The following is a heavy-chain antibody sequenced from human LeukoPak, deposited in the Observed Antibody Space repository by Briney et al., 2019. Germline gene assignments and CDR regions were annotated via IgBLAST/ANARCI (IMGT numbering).Heavy chain of an antibody. CDR2: INHSGST. Sequence: PSETLSLTCAVYGGSFSDYYWGWIRQPPGKGLEWIGDINHSGSTNYNPSLKSRISIIVDTSKHQFSLTLSSVTAACTAVYYFATPGGIVDTGNNWFDPWGQGTLVTVSS. J-gene: IGHJ5*02. V-gene: IGHV4-34*01. D-gene: IGHD3-16*01. CDR1: GGSFSDYY. CDR3: ATPGGIVDTGNNWFDP.